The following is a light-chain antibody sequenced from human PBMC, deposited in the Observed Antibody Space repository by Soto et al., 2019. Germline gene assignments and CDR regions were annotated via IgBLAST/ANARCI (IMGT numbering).Light chain of an antibody. CDR2: DDS. Sequence: SYELTQPPSLSLAPGQTATITCGGHNLGSKSVHWYQHKPGQAPVLVVYDDSDRPSGIPERFSGSNSGNTAALTISRVEAGDEADYYCQVWDGSSDHEEWVFGGGTKLTVL. J-gene: IGLJ3*02. CDR1: NLGSKS. V-gene: IGLV3-21*02. CDR3: QVWDGSSDHEEWV.